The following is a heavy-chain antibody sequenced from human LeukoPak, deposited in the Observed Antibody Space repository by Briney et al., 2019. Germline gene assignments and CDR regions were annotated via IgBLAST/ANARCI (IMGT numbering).Heavy chain of an antibody. CDR3: AGPAGTYWYFDL. Sequence: SETLSLTCTVSAGSISTYYWSWIRQPPGEGLEWIGYISHIGSTNYNPSLKSRVTVSVDTSKNQFSLKLSSLTAADTAVYYCAGPAGTYWYFDLWGRGTLVTVSS. J-gene: IGHJ2*01. CDR2: ISHIGST. V-gene: IGHV4-59*01. CDR1: AGSISTYY. D-gene: IGHD1-26*01.